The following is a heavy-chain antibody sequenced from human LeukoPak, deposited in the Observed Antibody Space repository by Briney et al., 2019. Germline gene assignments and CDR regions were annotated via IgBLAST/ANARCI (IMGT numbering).Heavy chain of an antibody. CDR1: GGTFTSYA. V-gene: IGHV1-69*15. J-gene: IGHJ5*02. CDR2: IIPISGTT. CDR3: ARKLRLGGNWFDP. D-gene: IGHD1-26*01. Sequence: ASVKVSCKTSGGTFTSYAITWVRQSPGQGLEWMGKIIPISGTTNYAQKFQGRVTFTADESTSTAYMELSSLRSEDTALYYCARKLRLGGNWFDPWGQGTLVTVSS.